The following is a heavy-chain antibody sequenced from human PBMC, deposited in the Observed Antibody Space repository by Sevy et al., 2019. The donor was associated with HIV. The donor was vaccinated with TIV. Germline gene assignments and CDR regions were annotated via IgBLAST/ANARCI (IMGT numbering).Heavy chain of an antibody. V-gene: IGHV3-15*01. CDR1: GFTFSNAW. CDR3: TTDSKKRGISALLDY. Sequence: GGSLRLSCAASGFTFSNAWMSWVRQAPGKGLEWVGRIKSKTDGGTTDYAAPVKGRFTISSDDSKNTLYLQMNSLKTEDTAIYYGTTDSKKRGISALLDYWGQGTLVTVSS. J-gene: IGHJ4*02. CDR2: IKSKTDGGTT. D-gene: IGHD7-27*01.